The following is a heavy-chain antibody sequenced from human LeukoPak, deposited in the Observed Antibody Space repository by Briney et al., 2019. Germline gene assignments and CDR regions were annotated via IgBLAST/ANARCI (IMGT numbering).Heavy chain of an antibody. CDR3: ARDLDGSGSYYTDY. Sequence: ASVKVSCKASGYTFTSCVISWVRQAPGQGLEWMGWISAYNGNTNYVQKLQGRVTMTTDTSTSTAYMERRSLRSDDTAVYYCARDLDGSGSYYTDYWGQGTLVTVSS. CDR1: GYTFTSCV. D-gene: IGHD3-10*01. J-gene: IGHJ4*02. V-gene: IGHV1-18*01. CDR2: ISAYNGNT.